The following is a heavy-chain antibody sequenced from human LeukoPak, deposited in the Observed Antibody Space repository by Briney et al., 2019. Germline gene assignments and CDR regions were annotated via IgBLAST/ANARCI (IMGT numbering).Heavy chain of an antibody. V-gene: IGHV1-69*13. D-gene: IGHD6-13*01. Sequence: SVKVSCKASGGTFSSYAISWVRQAPGQGLEWMGGIIPIFGTANYAQKFQGRVTITADESTSTAYMGLSSLRSEDTAVYYCARDLDSSSLFDYWGQGTLVTVSS. CDR1: GGTFSSYA. J-gene: IGHJ4*02. CDR3: ARDLDSSSLFDY. CDR2: IIPIFGTA.